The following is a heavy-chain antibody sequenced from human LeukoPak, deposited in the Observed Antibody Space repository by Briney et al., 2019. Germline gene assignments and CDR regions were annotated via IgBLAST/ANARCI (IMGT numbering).Heavy chain of an antibody. J-gene: IGHJ4*02. CDR2: VNPDGSSI. CDR1: GFTFSNYW. V-gene: IGHV3-74*01. D-gene: IGHD3-16*01. Sequence: GGALRLSCAASGFTFSNYWTHWVRQVPEKGLVGVSRVNPDGSSITYANSVKGRFASSRDNAKNTLYLQMSRLRVEDTAVYYCARGGSYGDHWGQAVLVTVSS. CDR3: ARGGSYGDH.